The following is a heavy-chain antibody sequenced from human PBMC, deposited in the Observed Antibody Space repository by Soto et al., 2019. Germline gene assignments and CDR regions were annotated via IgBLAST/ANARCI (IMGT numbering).Heavy chain of an antibody. D-gene: IGHD2-2*03. Sequence: ASVKVSCKASGYIFTSYVIHWVRQAPGQRLEWMGWINAGNRNTKYSQNFQGRVTITSDTSASTAYMELSSLRSDDTAVYYCAIGYCSSTSCYPGGYWGQGTLVTVSS. V-gene: IGHV1-3*01. CDR1: GYIFTSYV. CDR3: AIGYCSSTSCYPGGY. J-gene: IGHJ4*02. CDR2: INAGNRNT.